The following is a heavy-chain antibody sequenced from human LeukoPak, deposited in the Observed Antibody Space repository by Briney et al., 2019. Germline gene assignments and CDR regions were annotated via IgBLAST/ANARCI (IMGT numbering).Heavy chain of an antibody. CDR3: AKSYSWVTTSPWFDP. CDR2: ISYDGSNT. Sequence: GGSLRLSFAASGFPFSSYGMHWGRRAPGKGVGWVAVISYDGSNTYYSDSVKGRFTISRDNSKNTLYLQMNSLRAEDTAVYYCAKSYSWVTTSPWFDPWGQGTLVTVSS. J-gene: IGHJ5*02. D-gene: IGHD4-17*01. V-gene: IGHV3-30*18. CDR1: GFPFSSYG.